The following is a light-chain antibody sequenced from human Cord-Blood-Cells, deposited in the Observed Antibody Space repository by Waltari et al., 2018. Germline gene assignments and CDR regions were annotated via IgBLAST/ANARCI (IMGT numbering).Light chain of an antibody. J-gene: IGKJ1*01. V-gene: IGKV4-1*01. CDR3: QQYNSTSWT. Sequence: DIVMTQSPDSLAVSLGERATIHCQSSQSVLYSSNNKNYLAWYQQKPGQPPKLLIYWASTWEGGVPERFSGSGSGTDFTLTISSLQAEDVAVYYCQQYNSTSWTFGQGTKVEIK. CDR2: WAS. CDR1: QSVLYSSNNKNY.